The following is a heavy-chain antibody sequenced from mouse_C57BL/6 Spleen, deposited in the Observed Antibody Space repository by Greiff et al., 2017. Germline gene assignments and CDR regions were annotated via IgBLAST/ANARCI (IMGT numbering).Heavy chain of an antibody. Sequence: QVQLQQSGPELVKPGASVKISCKASGYAFSSSWMNWVKQRPGKGLEWIGRIYPGDGDTNYNGKFKGKATLTADKSSSTAYMQLSSLTSEDSAVYFCARSYDYDEMDYWGQGTSVTVSS. J-gene: IGHJ4*01. D-gene: IGHD2-4*01. CDR1: GYAFSSSW. CDR3: ARSYDYDEMDY. CDR2: IYPGDGDT. V-gene: IGHV1-82*01.